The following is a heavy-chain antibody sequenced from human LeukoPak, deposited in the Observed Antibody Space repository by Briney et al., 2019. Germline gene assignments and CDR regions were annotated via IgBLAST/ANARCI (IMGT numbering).Heavy chain of an antibody. CDR2: IKQDGSEK. D-gene: IGHD5-12*01. Sequence: SGGSLRLSCAVFGFTFSTYWMSWVRQAPGKGREGGAKIKQDGSEKYYVDSVKGWFTISREKAENTLYLQMTSLRAEDTAIYYCARSGYGPRYYFDYWGQGTLLTVSA. J-gene: IGHJ4*02. CDR1: GFTFSTYW. V-gene: IGHV3-7*01. CDR3: ARSGYGPRYYFDY.